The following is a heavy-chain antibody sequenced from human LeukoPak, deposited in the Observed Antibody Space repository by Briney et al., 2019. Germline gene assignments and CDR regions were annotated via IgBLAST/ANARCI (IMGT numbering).Heavy chain of an antibody. J-gene: IGHJ4*02. Sequence: GGSLRFSCAASGFSFSSFWMHWVRQVPGKGLVWVSGINSDGTTTGYADSVKGRFTISRDNAKNTVSLQMSSLRAEDTALYYCARGGYGAHMGWGQGTLVTVSS. CDR2: INSDGTTT. CDR1: GFSFSSFW. V-gene: IGHV3-74*01. CDR3: ARGGYGAHMG. D-gene: IGHD4-17*01.